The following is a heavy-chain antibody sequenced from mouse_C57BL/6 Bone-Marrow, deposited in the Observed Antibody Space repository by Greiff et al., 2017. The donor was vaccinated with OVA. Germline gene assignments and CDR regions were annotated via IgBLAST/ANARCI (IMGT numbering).Heavy chain of an antibody. CDR3: ARSRLAY. J-gene: IGHJ3*01. V-gene: IGHV1-72*01. Sequence: QVQLKQPGAELVKPGASVKLSCKASGYTFTSYWMHWVKQRPGRGLEWIGRIDPNGGGTKYNEKFKSKATLTVDKPTSTAYMQLSSLTSEVSAVYYCARSRLAYWGQGTLVTVSA. CDR2: IDPNGGGT. CDR1: GYTFTSYW.